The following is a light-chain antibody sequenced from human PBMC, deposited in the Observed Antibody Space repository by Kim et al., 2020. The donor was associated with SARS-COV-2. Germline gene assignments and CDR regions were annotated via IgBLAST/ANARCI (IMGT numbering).Light chain of an antibody. CDR3: KQVKSYSVS. CDR1: KGNSSY. CDR2: AAS. J-gene: IGKJ4*01. V-gene: IGKV1-9*01. Sequence: SVGDRVQLTCGASKGNSSYLAGYQQNTGRAPKLLIYAASTLQSGVPSRFNGSGSGTDFTLTISSLQPEDCETYYCKQVKSYSVSFGGGTKLE.